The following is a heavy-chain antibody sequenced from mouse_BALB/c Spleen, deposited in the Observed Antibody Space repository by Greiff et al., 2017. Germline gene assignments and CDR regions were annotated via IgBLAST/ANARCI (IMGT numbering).Heavy chain of an antibody. CDR2: IRNKANGYTT. J-gene: IGHJ2*01. D-gene: IGHD2-1*01. V-gene: IGHV7-3*02. CDR1: GFTFTDYY. CDR3: ARVYGNYVWFDY. Sequence: EVKVVESGGGLVQPGGSLRLSCATSGFTFTDYYMSWVRQPPGKALEWLGFIRNKANGYTTEYSASVKGRFTISRDNSQSILYLQMNTLRAEDSATYYCARVYGNYVWFDYWGQGTTLTVSS.